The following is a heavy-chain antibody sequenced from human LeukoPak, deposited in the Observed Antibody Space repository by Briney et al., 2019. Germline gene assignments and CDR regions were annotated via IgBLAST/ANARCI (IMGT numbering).Heavy chain of an antibody. Sequence: ASVKVSCKAFRNTLTGSDMNWVRQPPGQGLEGMGGINANSGGTNYAEKFQGRVTMTRDTSISTAYMELSRLRSDDTAVYYCARAHLDRLTDYWGQGTLVTVSS. J-gene: IGHJ4*01. CDR3: ARAHLDRLTDY. D-gene: IGHD3-22*01. CDR1: RNTLTGSD. V-gene: IGHV1-2*02. CDR2: INANSGGT.